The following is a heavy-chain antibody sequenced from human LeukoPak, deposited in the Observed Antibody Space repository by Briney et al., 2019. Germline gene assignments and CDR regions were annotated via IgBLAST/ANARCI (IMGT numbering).Heavy chain of an antibody. CDR1: GFTFSSYA. CDR3: AKSILMTTVTTYYFDY. Sequence: GGSLRLSCAASGFTFSSYAMSWVRQAPGKGLEWVSTISGSGGSIYYADSVKGRFTISRDNSKNTLYLRMNSLRAEDTAVYYCAKSILMTTVTTYYFDYWGQGTLVTVSS. J-gene: IGHJ4*02. D-gene: IGHD4-17*01. V-gene: IGHV3-23*01. CDR2: ISGSGGSI.